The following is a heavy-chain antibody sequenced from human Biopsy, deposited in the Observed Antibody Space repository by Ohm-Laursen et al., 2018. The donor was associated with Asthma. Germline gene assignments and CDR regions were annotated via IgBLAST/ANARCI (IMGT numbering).Heavy chain of an antibody. Sequence: YDWGWIRQAPGKGLEWISYINGKSNSIEYADSVKGRFTISRDNAKNSLYLQMNSLRAEDTAVYYCARDSYSSGLYDDFESWGQGTLVTVSS. D-gene: IGHD6-19*01. CDR2: INGKSNSI. J-gene: IGHJ4*02. CDR1: YD. V-gene: IGHV3-11*01. CDR3: ARDSYSSGLYDDFES.